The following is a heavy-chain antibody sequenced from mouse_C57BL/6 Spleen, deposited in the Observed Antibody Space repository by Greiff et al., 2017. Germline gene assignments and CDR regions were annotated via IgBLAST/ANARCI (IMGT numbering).Heavy chain of an antibody. D-gene: IGHD1-1*01. CDR2: IYPRSGNT. V-gene: IGHV1-81*01. Sequence: VQLQQSGAELARPGASVKLSCKASGYTFTSYGISWVKQRTGQGLEWIGEIYPRSGNTYYNEKFKGKATLTADKSSSTAYMELRSLTSEDSAVYFCASGFTTVVATDYWGQGTTLTVSS. J-gene: IGHJ2*01. CDR1: GYTFTSYG. CDR3: ASGFTTVVATDY.